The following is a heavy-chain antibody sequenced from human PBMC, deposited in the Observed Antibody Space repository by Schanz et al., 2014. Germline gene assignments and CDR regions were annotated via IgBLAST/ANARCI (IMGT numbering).Heavy chain of an antibody. CDR2: ISYHGSER. J-gene: IGHJ3*02. D-gene: IGHD4-17*01. CDR3: AKDMHKDYGGKPQAFDI. V-gene: IGHV3-30*18. Sequence: QVVLMESGGGVVRPGRSVRLSCVASGFTFRSYGMHWVRQAPGRGLEWVAVISYHGSERYYADSVKGRFTISRDNSKNTLDLQMNSLRDEDTALYYCAKDMHKDYGGKPQAFDIWGQGTMVTVSS. CDR1: GFTFRSYG.